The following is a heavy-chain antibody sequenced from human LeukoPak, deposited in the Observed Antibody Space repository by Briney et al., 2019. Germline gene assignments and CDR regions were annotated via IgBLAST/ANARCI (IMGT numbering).Heavy chain of an antibody. J-gene: IGHJ6*02. V-gene: IGHV4-38-2*02. CDR3: ARGLIKMVRGGVYYYYAMDV. CDR2: VYQSETT. D-gene: IGHD3-10*01. Sequence: SETLSLTCTVSGYSITSGYYWGWIRQPPGKGLEWVGTVYQSETTYYNPSLKSRITTSVDTSKNQFSLKLSSVTAADTAVYYCARGLIKMVRGGVYYYYAMDVWGQGTTVTISS. CDR1: GYSITSGYY.